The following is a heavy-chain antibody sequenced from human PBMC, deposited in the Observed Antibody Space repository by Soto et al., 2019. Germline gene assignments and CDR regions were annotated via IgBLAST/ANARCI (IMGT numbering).Heavy chain of an antibody. Sequence: SGPTLVNPTQTLTLTCTFSGFSLSTTGMRVSWIRQPPGKALEWLARIDWDDDKFYSTSLKTRLTISKDTSKNQVVLTMINMDPVDTATYYCASYLYGGNYYFDYWGQGTLVTVSS. CDR1: GFSLSTTGMR. J-gene: IGHJ4*02. CDR2: IDWDDDK. CDR3: ASYLYGGNYYFDY. V-gene: IGHV2-70*04. D-gene: IGHD2-21*02.